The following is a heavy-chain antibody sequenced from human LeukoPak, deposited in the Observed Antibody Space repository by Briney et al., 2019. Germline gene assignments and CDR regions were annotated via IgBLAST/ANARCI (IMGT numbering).Heavy chain of an antibody. CDR1: GGSISSYY. D-gene: IGHD3-9*01. J-gene: IGHJ4*02. Sequence: SETLSLTCTVSGGSISSYYWSWIRQPPGKGLEWIGYIYYSGSTNYNPSLKSRVTISVDTSKNQFSLKLSSVTAADTAVYYCARRTLRYFDWLPGGYFDYWGQGTLVTVSS. V-gene: IGHV4-59*01. CDR3: ARRTLRYFDWLPGGYFDY. CDR2: IYYSGST.